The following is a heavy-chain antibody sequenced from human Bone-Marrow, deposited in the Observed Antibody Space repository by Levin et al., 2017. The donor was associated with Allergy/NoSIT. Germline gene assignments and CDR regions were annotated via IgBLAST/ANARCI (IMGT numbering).Heavy chain of an antibody. D-gene: IGHD4-17*01. CDR3: AKAGTTVMLNYSYMDV. CDR1: GFIFADYA. Sequence: GESLKISCRISGFIFADYAMSWVRRAPGRGLEWVSSLDGSSGKTLYADSVKGRFTISRDFSKNTLFLHMSSLRAEDTAVYYCAKAGTTVMLNYSYMDVWGTGTTVTVSS. CDR2: LDGSSGKT. V-gene: IGHV3-23*01. J-gene: IGHJ6*03.